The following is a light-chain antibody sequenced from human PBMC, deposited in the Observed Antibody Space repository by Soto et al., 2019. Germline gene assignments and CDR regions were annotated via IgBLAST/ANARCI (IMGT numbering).Light chain of an antibody. J-gene: IGLJ1*01. CDR1: RIDFGGFNY. V-gene: IGLV2-14*01. Sequence: QSVLTQPASVSGSLGQSTTISCTGTRIDFGGFNYVSWYQKHPGKAPKLIIYEVSNRPSGVSTRFFGSKLGTTASLIIAGLQAEDEADYYCSSYTSNTPYVFGSGTKVTVL. CDR2: EVS. CDR3: SSYTSNTPYV.